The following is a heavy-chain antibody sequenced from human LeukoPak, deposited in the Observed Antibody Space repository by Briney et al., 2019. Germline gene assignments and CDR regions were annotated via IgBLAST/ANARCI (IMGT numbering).Heavy chain of an antibody. CDR2: ISSSSSYI. CDR3: AASSTSLGSYAFDI. J-gene: IGHJ3*02. D-gene: IGHD2-2*01. Sequence: PGGSLRLSCAASGFTFSSYSMNWVRQAPGKGLEWVSSISSSSSYIYYADSVKGRFTISRDNAKNSLYLQMNSLRAEDTAVYYCAASSTSLGSYAFDIWGQGTMVTASS. CDR1: GFTFSSYS. V-gene: IGHV3-21*01.